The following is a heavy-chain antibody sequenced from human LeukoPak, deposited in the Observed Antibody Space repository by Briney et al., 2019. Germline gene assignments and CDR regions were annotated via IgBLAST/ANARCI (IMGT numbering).Heavy chain of an antibody. D-gene: IGHD3-3*01. J-gene: IGHJ6*03. CDR1: GYTFTSYD. Sequence: ASVRVSSKASGYTFTSYDINGGRRAPGEGVEWRGWMNPNGGNTSYTQKFQGRVPMTPNTSISTAYTELTSLRSEDTAVYYCARVQLNIYDFWSGYYRPDYYYYYMDVWGKGTTVTGSS. V-gene: IGHV1-8*01. CDR3: ARVQLNIYDFWSGYYRPDYYYYYMDV. CDR2: MNPNGGNT.